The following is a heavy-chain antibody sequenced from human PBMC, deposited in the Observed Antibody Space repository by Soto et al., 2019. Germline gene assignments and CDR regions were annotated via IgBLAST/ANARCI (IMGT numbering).Heavy chain of an antibody. Sequence: EVQLVESGGGLVKPGGSLRLSCAAFSSYTMNWVRQAPGKGLEWVSSISSSSSYIYYADSVRGRFTISRDNAKNSLYLQMNSLRAEDTAVYYCARGPQRLSTTTFYGMDVWGQGTTVTVSS. CDR3: ARGPQRLSTTTFYGMDV. D-gene: IGHD6-25*01. CDR2: ISSSSSYI. J-gene: IGHJ6*02. V-gene: IGHV3-21*01. CDR1: SSYT.